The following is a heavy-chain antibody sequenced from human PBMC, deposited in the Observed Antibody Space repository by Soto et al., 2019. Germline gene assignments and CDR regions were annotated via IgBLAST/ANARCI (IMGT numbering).Heavy chain of an antibody. CDR3: AREGAGGWNYVPFDY. Sequence: AAVKVSGKASGGTFSSYAISWVRQAPGQGLEWMGGIIPIFGTANYAQKFQGRVTITADESTSTAYMELSSLRSEDTAVYYCAREGAGGWNYVPFDYWGQGTLVTVSS. CDR1: GGTFSSYA. J-gene: IGHJ4*02. D-gene: IGHD1-7*01. CDR2: IIPIFGTA. V-gene: IGHV1-69*13.